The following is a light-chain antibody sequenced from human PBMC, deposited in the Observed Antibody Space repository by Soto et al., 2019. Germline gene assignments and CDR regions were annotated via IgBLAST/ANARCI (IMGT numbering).Light chain of an antibody. V-gene: IGKV3-20*01. CDR3: QQYGTSEII. CDR2: DTS. J-gene: IGKJ5*01. CDR1: QTLSNSF. Sequence: EIVLTQSPGTLSLSPGERATLSCRASQTLSNSFIAWYQQKPGQAPRLLIYDTSNRATGVPDRYSASGSGTDFTLTISRLEPEDFAVFFCQQYGTSEIIFGQGTRLEIK.